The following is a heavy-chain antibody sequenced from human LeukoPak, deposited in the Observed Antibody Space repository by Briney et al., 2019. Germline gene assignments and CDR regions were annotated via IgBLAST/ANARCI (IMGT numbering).Heavy chain of an antibody. D-gene: IGHD2-2*01. CDR1: GFTFSSYG. CDR3: AKDHRSIVVVPAAISY. J-gene: IGHJ4*02. V-gene: IGHV3-30*02. CDR2: IRYDGSNK. Sequence: PGGSLRLSCAASGFTFSSYGMHWVRQAPGKGLEWVAFIRYDGSNKYYADSVKGRFTISRDNSKNTLYLQMNSLRAEDTAVYYCAKDHRSIVVVPAAISYWGQGTLVTVSS.